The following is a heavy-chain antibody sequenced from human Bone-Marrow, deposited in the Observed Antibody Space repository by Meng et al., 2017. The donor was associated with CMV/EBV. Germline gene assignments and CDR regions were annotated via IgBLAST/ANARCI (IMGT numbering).Heavy chain of an antibody. J-gene: IGHJ4*02. CDR3: ASTYCSSTSCWGHFDY. D-gene: IGHD2-2*01. CDR2: ISSSGSTI. CDR1: GFTFSDYY. Sequence: GESLKISCAASGFTFSDYYMSWIRQVPGKGLEWVSYISSSGSTIYYADSVKGRFTISRDNAKNSLDLQMNSLRAEDTAVYYCASTYCSSTSCWGHFDYWGQGTLVTVSS. V-gene: IGHV3-11*01.